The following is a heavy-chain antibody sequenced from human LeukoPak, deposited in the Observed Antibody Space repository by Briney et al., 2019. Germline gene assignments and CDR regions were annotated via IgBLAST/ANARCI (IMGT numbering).Heavy chain of an antibody. Sequence: PERSLRLSCAASGFTFRNYAMNWVRQAPGTGLEWVSVIYSGGGTSYADSVRGRFTISRDNSKNTLYLQMNSLRVEDTAVYYCARAVAGTNWFDPWGQGTLVTVSS. CDR3: ARAVAGTNWFDP. V-gene: IGHV3-53*01. J-gene: IGHJ5*02. CDR2: IYSGGGT. CDR1: GFTFRNYA. D-gene: IGHD6-19*01.